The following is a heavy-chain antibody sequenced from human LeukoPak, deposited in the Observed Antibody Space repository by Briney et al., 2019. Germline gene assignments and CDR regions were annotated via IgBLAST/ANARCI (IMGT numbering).Heavy chain of an antibody. CDR2: FYPGDSDT. D-gene: IGHD2-15*01. Sequence: GESLKISCKGSGYSFTSYWIGWVRQMPGKGLDWMGIFYPGDSDTRYSPSFQGQVTISAHKSISTAYLQWSSLKASDTAMYYCAIHCSGGSCYSGYFDYWGQGTLVTVYS. CDR1: GYSFTSYW. V-gene: IGHV5-51*01. CDR3: AIHCSGGSCYSGYFDY. J-gene: IGHJ4*02.